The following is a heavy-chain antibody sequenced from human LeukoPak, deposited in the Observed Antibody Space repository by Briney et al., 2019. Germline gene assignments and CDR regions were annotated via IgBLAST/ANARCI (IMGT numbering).Heavy chain of an antibody. J-gene: IGHJ4*02. CDR2: IKSKTDGGTT. CDR1: AFTFSDAW. Sequence: GGSLRLSCAASAFTFSDAWMTWVRQAPGKGLEWVGRIKSKTDGGTTDYAAPVKGRFTISRDDSKNTLYLQMNSLKAEDTAVYYCTTGSRLRYSDYWGQGTLVTVSS. V-gene: IGHV3-15*01. CDR3: TTGSRLRYSDY. D-gene: IGHD3-9*01.